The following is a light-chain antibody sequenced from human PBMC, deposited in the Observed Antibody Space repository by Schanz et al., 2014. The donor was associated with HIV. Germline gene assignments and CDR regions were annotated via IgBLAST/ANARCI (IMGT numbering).Light chain of an antibody. Sequence: QPVLTQSPSASASLGASVKLTCTLSSGHSSYAIAWHQQQPEKGPRYLMKLNSDGSHSKGDGIPDRFSGSSSGAERYLTISSLRSEDEADYCCQTWDTGIQVFGGGTKLTV. CDR2: LNSDGSH. V-gene: IGLV4-69*01. CDR3: QTWDTGIQV. CDR1: SGHSSYA. J-gene: IGLJ3*02.